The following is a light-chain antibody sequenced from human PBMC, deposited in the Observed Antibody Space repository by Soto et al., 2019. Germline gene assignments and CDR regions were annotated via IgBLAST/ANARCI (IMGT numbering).Light chain of an antibody. CDR2: KIS. Sequence: DIVMTQTPLSSPVTLGQPASISCRSSQGLVHSDGNTYLSWLQQRPGQPPRLLIYKISNRFSGVPDRFSARGAGKDFSLKLRRVEDEDAEVYYRMHATPSQSAFHQATRLEIK. CDR3: MHATPSQSA. CDR1: QGLVHSDGNTY. J-gene: IGKJ5*01. V-gene: IGKV2-24*01.